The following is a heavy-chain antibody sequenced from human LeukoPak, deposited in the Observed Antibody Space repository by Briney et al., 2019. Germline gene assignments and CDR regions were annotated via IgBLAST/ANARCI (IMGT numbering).Heavy chain of an antibody. D-gene: IGHD6-19*01. V-gene: IGHV3-30*18. CDR3: AKDRIAVAGHFDY. J-gene: IGHJ4*02. Sequence: GGSLRLSCGASGFTFSIYGMHWVRQAPGKGLEWVAVISYYGSNKYYADSVKGRFTISRDNSKNTLYLQMNSLRAEDTAVYYCAKDRIAVAGHFDYWGKGTMVTVSS. CDR1: GFTFSIYG. CDR2: ISYYGSNK.